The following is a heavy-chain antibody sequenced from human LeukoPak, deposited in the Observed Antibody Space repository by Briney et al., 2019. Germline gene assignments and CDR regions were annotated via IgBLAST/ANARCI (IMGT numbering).Heavy chain of an antibody. CDR2: IKSKTDGGTT. CDR1: GFTFSNAW. J-gene: IGHJ4*02. Sequence: GGSLKLSCAASGFTFSNAWMSWFRQAPGKGLEWVGRIKSKTDGGTTDYAAPVKGRFTISRDDSKNTLYLQMNSLKTEDTAVYYCTTQPSMIVVVNYYWGQGTLVTVSS. CDR3: TTQPSMIVVVNYY. V-gene: IGHV3-15*01. D-gene: IGHD3-22*01.